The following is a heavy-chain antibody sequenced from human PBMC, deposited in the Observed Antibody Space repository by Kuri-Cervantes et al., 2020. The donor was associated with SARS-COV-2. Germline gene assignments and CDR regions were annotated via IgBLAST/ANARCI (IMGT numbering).Heavy chain of an antibody. CDR2: IIPILGIA. V-gene: IGHV1-69*04. CDR3: ASQTEIYGSGSYYFDY. J-gene: IGHJ4*02. Sequence: SVKVSCKASGGTFSSYAISWVRQAPGQGLEWMGRIIPILGIANYAQKFQGRVTITADKSTSTAYMELSSLRSEDTAVYYCASQTEIYGSGSYYFDYWGQGTRVTVSS. D-gene: IGHD3-10*01. CDR1: GGTFSSYA.